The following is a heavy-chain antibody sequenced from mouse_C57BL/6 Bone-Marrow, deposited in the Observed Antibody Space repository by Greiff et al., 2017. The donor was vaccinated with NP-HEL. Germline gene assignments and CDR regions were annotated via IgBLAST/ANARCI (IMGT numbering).Heavy chain of an antibody. D-gene: IGHD1-1*01. V-gene: IGHV3-1*01. CDR2: ISYSGST. J-gene: IGHJ3*01. CDR3: ARGEYYGSKAWFAY. CDR1: GYSITSGYD. Sequence: EVKLMESGPGMVKPSQSLSLTCTVTGYSITSGYDWHWIRHFPGNKLEWMGYISYSGSTNYNPSLKSRISITHDTSKNHFFLKLNSVTTEDTATYYCARGEYYGSKAWFAYWGQGTLVTVSA.